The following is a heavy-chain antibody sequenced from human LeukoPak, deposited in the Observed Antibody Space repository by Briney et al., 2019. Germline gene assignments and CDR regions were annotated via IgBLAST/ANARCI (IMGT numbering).Heavy chain of an antibody. CDR2: IYHSGST. CDR3: ARGYWSYYDSSVNWFDP. CDR1: GYSISSGYY. V-gene: IGHV4-38-2*02. J-gene: IGHJ5*02. Sequence: SETLSLTCTVSGYSISSGYYWGWIRQPPGKGLEWIGSIYHSGSTYYNPSLKSRVTISVDMSKNRFSLKLSSVTAADTAVYYCARGYWSYYDSSVNWFDPWGQGTLVTVSS. D-gene: IGHD3-22*01.